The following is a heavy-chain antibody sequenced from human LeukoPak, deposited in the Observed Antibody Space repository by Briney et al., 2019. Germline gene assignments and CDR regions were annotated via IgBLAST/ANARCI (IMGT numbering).Heavy chain of an antibody. CDR2: TNWDGTST. J-gene: IGHJ6*03. CDR3: GRVYCSTTSCYDYYDYYMDV. Sequence: GGSLRLSCAASGFRFDDYGMSWVRHVPGKGLEWVSGTNWDGTSTGYADSVKGRFTISRDNVKNFLYLQMNSLRVEDTALYFCGRVYCSTTSCYDYYDYYMDVWGKGTTVTVSS. CDR1: GFRFDDYG. V-gene: IGHV3-20*04. D-gene: IGHD2-2*01.